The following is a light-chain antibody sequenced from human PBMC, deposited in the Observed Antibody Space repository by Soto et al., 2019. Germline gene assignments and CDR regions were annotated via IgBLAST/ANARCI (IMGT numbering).Light chain of an antibody. Sequence: EIVLTQSPATLSLSPWERATLSCRASQSVSSFLAWSQQKPGQAPRLLIYDTSNRATGIPARFSGSGSGTDFTLTISSLEPEDFAVYYCHQRSGWPLTFGGGTRVEIK. V-gene: IGKV3-11*01. J-gene: IGKJ4*01. CDR3: HQRSGWPLT. CDR2: DTS. CDR1: QSVSSF.